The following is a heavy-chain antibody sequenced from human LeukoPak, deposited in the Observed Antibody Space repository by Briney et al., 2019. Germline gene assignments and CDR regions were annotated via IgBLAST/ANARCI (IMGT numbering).Heavy chain of an antibody. Sequence: SVKVSCKASGGTFSSYAISWVRQAPGQGPEWMGRIIPIFGTANYAQKFQGRVTITTDESTSTAYMELSSLRSEDTAVYYCARDPDYGDYVPGWYFDLWGRGTLVTVSS. CDR2: IIPIFGTA. CDR3: ARDPDYGDYVPGWYFDL. CDR1: GGTFSSYA. J-gene: IGHJ2*01. V-gene: IGHV1-69*05. D-gene: IGHD4-17*01.